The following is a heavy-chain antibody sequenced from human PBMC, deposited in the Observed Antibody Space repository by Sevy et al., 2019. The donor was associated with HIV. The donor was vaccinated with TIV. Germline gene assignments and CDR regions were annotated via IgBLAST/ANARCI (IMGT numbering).Heavy chain of an antibody. CDR2: FDPGDDET. CDR3: ATTKDYYDSSGSPFDY. V-gene: IGHV1-24*01. CDR1: GYTLSELS. Sequence: ASVKVSCMVSGYTLSELSMHWVRQAPGKGLEWMGSFDPGDDETIYAQKFQGRVTMTEDTSTDTAYMELNNLRSEDTAVYYCATTKDYYDSSGSPFDYWGQGTLVTVSS. J-gene: IGHJ4*02. D-gene: IGHD3-22*01.